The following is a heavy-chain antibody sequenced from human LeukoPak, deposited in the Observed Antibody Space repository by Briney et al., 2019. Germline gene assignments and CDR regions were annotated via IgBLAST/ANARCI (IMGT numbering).Heavy chain of an antibody. J-gene: IGHJ4*02. V-gene: IGHV4-30-4*07. CDR1: GGSISSGGYS. D-gene: IGHD4-17*01. Sequence: ASETLSLTCAVSGGSISSGGYSWSWIRQPPGKGLEWIGYIYYTGTTFYNPSLKSRLTISIDTSKNEFSLKLTSVTAADTAVYYCARRAGTTVTTKFDFWGQGTLVTVSS. CDR2: IYYTGTT. CDR3: ARRAGTTVTTKFDF.